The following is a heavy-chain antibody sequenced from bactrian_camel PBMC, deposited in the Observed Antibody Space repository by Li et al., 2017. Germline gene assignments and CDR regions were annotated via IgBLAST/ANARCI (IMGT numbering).Heavy chain of an antibody. Sequence: HVQLVESGGGSVQAGGSLRLSCLATGNTIGWQFHCMVWLRQAPGKAREGVAAIASVRGERYADSVKGRFTISRDDAKNTLYLQMNSLKPEDTGIYYCAAGRRGDYGDCHRQQKYSNWAQGTQVTVS. D-gene: IGHD5*01. V-gene: IGHV3S53*01. CDR1: GNTIGWQFHC. J-gene: IGHJ4*01. CDR2: IASVRGE.